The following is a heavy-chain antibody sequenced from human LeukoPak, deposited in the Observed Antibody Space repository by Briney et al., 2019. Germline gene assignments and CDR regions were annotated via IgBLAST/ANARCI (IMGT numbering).Heavy chain of an antibody. D-gene: IGHD2-15*01. Sequence: SETLSLTCTVSGGSISFYYWNWIRQPAGKGLEWIGSIYYSGSTYYNPSLKSRVTISVDTSKNQFSLKLSSVTAADTAVYYCARHIGIGWFDPWGQGTLVTVSS. J-gene: IGHJ5*02. CDR3: ARHIGIGWFDP. CDR2: IYYSGST. CDR1: GGSISFYY. V-gene: IGHV4-59*05.